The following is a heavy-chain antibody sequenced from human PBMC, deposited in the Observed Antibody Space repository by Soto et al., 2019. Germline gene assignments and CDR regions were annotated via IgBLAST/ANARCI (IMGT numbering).Heavy chain of an antibody. V-gene: IGHV3-23*01. Sequence: PGGSLRLSCAGSGFTFGDSYMSWIRQAPGKGLEWVSAISGSGGSTYYADSVKGRFTISRDNSKNTLYLQMNSLRAEDTAVYYCALTADIVVVVAAPYAFDIWGQGTMVS. D-gene: IGHD2-15*01. CDR1: GFTFGDSY. CDR2: ISGSGGST. J-gene: IGHJ3*02. CDR3: ALTADIVVVVAAPYAFDI.